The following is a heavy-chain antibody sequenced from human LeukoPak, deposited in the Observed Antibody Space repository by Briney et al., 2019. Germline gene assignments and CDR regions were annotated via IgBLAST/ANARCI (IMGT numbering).Heavy chain of an antibody. CDR2: MNPNSGNT. CDR1: GYTFNNYD. Sequence: ASVKVSCKASGYTFNNYDINWVRQAPGQGLEWMGWMNPNSGNTGYARKFQGRVTLTRETFISTACMELSSLRSEDTAVYYCVRAMDPLDTFNYQYAMDVWGQGTMVTVSS. CDR3: VRAMDPLDTFNYQYAMDV. D-gene: IGHD5-24*01. J-gene: IGHJ6*02. V-gene: IGHV1-8*01.